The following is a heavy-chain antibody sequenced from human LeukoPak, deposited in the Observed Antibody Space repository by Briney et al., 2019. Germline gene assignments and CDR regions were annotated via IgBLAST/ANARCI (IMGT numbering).Heavy chain of an antibody. CDR1: GFTFSSYS. CDR3: ARDLTTVTDYYGMDV. J-gene: IGHJ6*02. D-gene: IGHD4-17*01. V-gene: IGHV3-21*01. Sequence: GGSLRLSCAASGFTFSSYSMNCVRQAPGKGLEWVSSISSSSSYIYYADSVKGRFTISRDNAKNSLYLQMNSLRAEDTAVYYCARDLTTVTDYYGMDVWGQGTTVTVSS. CDR2: ISSSSSYI.